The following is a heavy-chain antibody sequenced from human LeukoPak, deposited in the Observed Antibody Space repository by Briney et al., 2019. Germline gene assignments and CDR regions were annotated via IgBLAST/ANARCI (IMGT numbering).Heavy chain of an antibody. D-gene: IGHD4-17*01. V-gene: IGHV3-30*04. Sequence: GGSLRLSCAASGFTFSRYAMHWVRQAPGKGLEWVAVVASDGNDKHHADSVKGRFTISRDNVKNTLYLQMNSLRVEDTAVYYCARGRYYFDYWGQGTLVTVSS. CDR2: VASDGNDK. J-gene: IGHJ4*02. CDR1: GFTFSRYA. CDR3: ARGRYYFDY.